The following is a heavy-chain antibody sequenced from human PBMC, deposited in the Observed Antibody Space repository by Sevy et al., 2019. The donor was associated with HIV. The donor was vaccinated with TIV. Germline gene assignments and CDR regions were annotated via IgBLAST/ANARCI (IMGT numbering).Heavy chain of an antibody. Sequence: GGYLRLSCTASGITLNTYAMKWVRQAPGKGLEWVSGISDSGSYTYYADSVKGRFTISRDNTKNTVSLQMNSLRAEVTAVYYCAKDRYCSHGNCPLDYWGRGTLVTVSS. D-gene: IGHD2-15*01. V-gene: IGHV3-23*01. CDR3: AKDRYCSHGNCPLDY. J-gene: IGHJ4*02. CDR1: GITLNTYA. CDR2: ISDSGSYT.